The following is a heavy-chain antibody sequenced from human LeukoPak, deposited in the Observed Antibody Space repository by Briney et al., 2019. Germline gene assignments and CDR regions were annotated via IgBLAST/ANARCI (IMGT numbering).Heavy chain of an antibody. V-gene: IGHV4-59*02. CDR3: ARSRAFNSGAFDP. CDR1: GGSVSSYY. J-gene: IGHJ5*02. Sequence: SETLSLTCTVSGGSVSSYYWSWIRQAPGKGLEWIGSIYNSRSTNYNPFLKSRVTMSVDTSKNQFSLRLNSVTAADTAVYYCARSRAFNSGAFDPWGQGSLVTVSS. D-gene: IGHD1-26*01. CDR2: IYNSRST.